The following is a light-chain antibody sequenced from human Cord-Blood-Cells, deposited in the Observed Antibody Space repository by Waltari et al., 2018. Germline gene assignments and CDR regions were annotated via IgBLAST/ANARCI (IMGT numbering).Light chain of an antibody. Sequence: QSALTQPRSVSGSPGQSVTISCTGTSSDVGGYNYVSWYQQHPGKAPKLMIYDVSKRPSWVPYRFSGSKSGNTASLTVSGVQAEDEADYYCCSYAGSYTYVVFGGGTKLTVL. V-gene: IGLV2-11*01. CDR1: SSDVGGYNY. CDR3: CSYAGSYTYVV. CDR2: DVS. J-gene: IGLJ2*01.